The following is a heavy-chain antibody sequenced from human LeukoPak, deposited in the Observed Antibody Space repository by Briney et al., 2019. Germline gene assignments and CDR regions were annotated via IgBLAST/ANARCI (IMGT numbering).Heavy chain of an antibody. D-gene: IGHD2-15*01. CDR3: ARGGVVVAAERALYYYYYMDV. Sequence: ASVKVSCKASGYIFTAYYLHWVRQAPGQGLEWMGWINPDSGDTKFAQKFQGRVTMTRDTSISTAYMELSRLRSDDTAVYYCARGGVVVAAERALYYYYYMDVWGKGTTVTVSS. CDR1: GYIFTAYY. V-gene: IGHV1-2*02. CDR2: INPDSGDT. J-gene: IGHJ6*03.